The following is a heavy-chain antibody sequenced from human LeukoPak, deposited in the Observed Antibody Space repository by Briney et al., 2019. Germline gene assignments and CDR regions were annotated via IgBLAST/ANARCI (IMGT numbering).Heavy chain of an antibody. CDR2: INWNGGST. J-gene: IGHJ5*02. Sequence: GSLRLSCAASGFTFDDYGMSWVRQAPGKGLEWVSGINWNGGSTGYADSVKGRFTISRDNAKNSLYLQMNSLRAEDTALYHCARARYGDYVNWFDPWGQGTLVTVSS. CDR3: ARARYGDYVNWFDP. D-gene: IGHD4-17*01. V-gene: IGHV3-20*01. CDR1: GFTFDDYG.